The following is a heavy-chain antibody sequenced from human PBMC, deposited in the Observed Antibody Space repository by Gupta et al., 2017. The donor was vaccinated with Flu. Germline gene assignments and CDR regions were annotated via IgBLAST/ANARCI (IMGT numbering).Heavy chain of an antibody. Sequence: QVQLVQSGAEVKKPGASVKVSCEASGYTFTGYYMHWVRQAPGQGLEWMGWINPNSGGTNYAQKFQGRVTMTRDTSISTAYMELSRLRSDDTAVYYCARDLGIVGAGKGLAPYLYWGQGTLVTVSS. D-gene: IGHD1-26*01. J-gene: IGHJ4*02. CDR3: ARDLGIVGAGKGLAPYLY. CDR1: GYTFTGYY. CDR2: INPNSGGT. V-gene: IGHV1-2*02.